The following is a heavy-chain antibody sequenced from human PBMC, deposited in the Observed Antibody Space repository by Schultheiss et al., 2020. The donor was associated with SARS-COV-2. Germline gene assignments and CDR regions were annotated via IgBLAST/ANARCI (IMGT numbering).Heavy chain of an antibody. J-gene: IGHJ5*02. Sequence: SQTLSLTCTVSGGSISSYYWNWIRLTPGKGLEWIGDINHSGKTNYNPSLKNRVTISLDTSKKQFSLQLSSVTAADTAVYYCANLHMSGPYNWFDPWGQGTLVTVSS. D-gene: IGHD2-21*01. V-gene: IGHV4-34*01. CDR2: INHSGKT. CDR3: ANLHMSGPYNWFDP. CDR1: GGSISSYY.